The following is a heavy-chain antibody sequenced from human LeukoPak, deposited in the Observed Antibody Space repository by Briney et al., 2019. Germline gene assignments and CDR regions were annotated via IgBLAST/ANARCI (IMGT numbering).Heavy chain of an antibody. V-gene: IGHV1-2*02. CDR1: GYTFTGYY. CDR2: ISAYNGNT. J-gene: IGHJ4*02. Sequence: ASVKVSCKASGYTFTGYYMHWVRQAPGQGLEWMGWISAYNGNTNYAQKLQGRVTMTRDASTSTAYMELSGLRLDDTAVYYCARGAVRFGDYWGQGTLVTVSS. D-gene: IGHD3-16*01. CDR3: ARGAVRFGDY.